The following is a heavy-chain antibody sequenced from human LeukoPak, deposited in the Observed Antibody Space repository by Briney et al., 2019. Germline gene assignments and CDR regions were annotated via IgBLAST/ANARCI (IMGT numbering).Heavy chain of an antibody. J-gene: IGHJ4*02. Sequence: PGGSLRLSCAASGFTFSSYAMSWVRQAPGKGLEWVSAISGSGGSTYYADSVKGRFTISRDNSKNTLYLQMNSLRAEDTAVYYCARASEEQWLVHFDYWGQGTLVTVSS. D-gene: IGHD6-19*01. V-gene: IGHV3-23*01. CDR2: ISGSGGST. CDR1: GFTFSSYA. CDR3: ARASEEQWLVHFDY.